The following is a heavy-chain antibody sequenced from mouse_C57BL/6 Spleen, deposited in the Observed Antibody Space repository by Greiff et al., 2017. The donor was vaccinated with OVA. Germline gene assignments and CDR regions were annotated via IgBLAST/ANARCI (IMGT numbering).Heavy chain of an antibody. CDR3: ARWSTVVDFDY. V-gene: IGHV1-82*01. CDR2: IYPGDGDT. Sequence: VQGVESGPELVKPGASVKISCKASGYAFSSSWMNWVKQRPGKGLEWIGRIYPGDGDTNYNGKFKGKATLTADKSSSTAYMQLSSLTSEDSAVYFCARWSTVVDFDYWGQGTTLTVSS. CDR1: GYAFSSSW. D-gene: IGHD1-1*01. J-gene: IGHJ2*01.